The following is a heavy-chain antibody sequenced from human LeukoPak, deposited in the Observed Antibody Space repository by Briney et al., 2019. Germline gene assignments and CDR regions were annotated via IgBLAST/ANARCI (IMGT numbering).Heavy chain of an antibody. Sequence: SETLSLTCTVSSGSINSYYWGWVRQPPGKGLEWIGYIYYSGRANYNPSLKSRVTISVDTSKNQFSLRLTSVTAADTAVYYCARGSITVVPALDFWGQGTMVTVSS. D-gene: IGHD4-23*01. V-gene: IGHV4-59*01. CDR2: IYYSGRA. CDR3: ARGSITVVPALDF. CDR1: SGSINSYY. J-gene: IGHJ3*01.